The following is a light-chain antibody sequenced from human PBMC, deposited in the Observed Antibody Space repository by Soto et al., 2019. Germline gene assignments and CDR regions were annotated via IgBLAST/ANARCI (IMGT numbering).Light chain of an antibody. CDR2: DVT. V-gene: IGLV2-11*01. CDR3: SSYAGSYTYVI. J-gene: IGLJ2*01. CDR1: SADVGGYNY. Sequence: QSALVQPRSVSGSPGQSVTISCTGTSADVGGYNYVSWYQQHPGKVPKLLIYDVTRRPSGVPDRFSGSKSGKTASLPISGLQDEDEAVYHCSSYAGSYTYVIFGGGTKLTVL.